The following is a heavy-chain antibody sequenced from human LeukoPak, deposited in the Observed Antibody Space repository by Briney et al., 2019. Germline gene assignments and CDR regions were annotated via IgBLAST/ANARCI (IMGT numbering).Heavy chain of an antibody. CDR3: ARVMVRGVARRFNWFDP. J-gene: IGHJ5*02. CDR1: GESFSGYY. V-gene: IGHV4-34*01. D-gene: IGHD3-10*01. CDR2: INHSGST. Sequence: SETLSLTCAVYGESFSGYYWSWIRQPPGKGLEWLGEINHSGSTNYNPSLKSRVTISVGTSKNQFSLKLSSVTAADTAVYYCARVMVRGVARRFNWFDPWGQGTLVTVSS.